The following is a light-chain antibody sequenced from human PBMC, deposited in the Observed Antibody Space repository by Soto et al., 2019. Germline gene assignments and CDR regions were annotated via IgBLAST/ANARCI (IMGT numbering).Light chain of an antibody. CDR3: QTWDTGIRV. V-gene: IGLV4-69*01. CDR2: LNSDGSH. CDR1: SGLSSYA. J-gene: IGLJ3*02. Sequence: QLVLTQSPSASASLGASVKLTCTLSSGLSSYAIAWHQQQPEKGPRFLMKLNSDGSHSKGDGIPDRFSGSSSGTERYLTISSLQSEDEADYYCQTWDTGIRVFGGGTKLTVL.